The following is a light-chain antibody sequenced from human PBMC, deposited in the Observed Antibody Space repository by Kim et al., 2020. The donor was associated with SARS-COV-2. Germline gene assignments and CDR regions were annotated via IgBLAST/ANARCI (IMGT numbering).Light chain of an antibody. J-gene: IGLJ2*01. Sequence: PGQRVIISCSGSTSNIGDNTVNWFQQLPGTAPKLIIYANNQRPSGVPDRFSGSKSGTSASLAISGLQSEDEADFYCAAWDDSLNGRVFGGGTKLTVL. V-gene: IGLV1-44*01. CDR2: ANN. CDR1: TSNIGDNT. CDR3: AAWDDSLNGRV.